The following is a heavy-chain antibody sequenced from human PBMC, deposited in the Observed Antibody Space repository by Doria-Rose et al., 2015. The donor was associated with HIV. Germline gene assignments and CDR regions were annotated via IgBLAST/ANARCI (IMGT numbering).Heavy chain of an antibody. CDR3: ARIKSSRWYHKYYFDF. Sequence: QVTLKESGPVLVKPTETLTLTCTVSGVSLSSPGMGVSWIRQPPGKALEWLANIFTYDERSYKTSLKSRLTISRGTSKSQVVLTMTDMDPVGTATYYCARIKSSRWYHKYYFDFWGQGTLVIASA. CDR2: IFTYDER. CDR1: GVSLSSPGMG. V-gene: IGHV2-26*01. D-gene: IGHD6-13*01. J-gene: IGHJ4*02.